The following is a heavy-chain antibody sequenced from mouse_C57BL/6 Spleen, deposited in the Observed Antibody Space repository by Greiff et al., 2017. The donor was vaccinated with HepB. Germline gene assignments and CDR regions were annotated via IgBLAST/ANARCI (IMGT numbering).Heavy chain of an antibody. CDR3: ARESYGNFERGYYAMDD. CDR2: IHPNSGST. Sequence: QVQLQQSGAELVKPGASVKLSCKASGYTFTSYWMHWVKQRPGQGLEWIGMIHPNSGSTNYNEKFKSKATLTVDKSSSTAYMQLSSLTSEDSAVYYCARESYGNFERGYYAMDDWGQGTSVTVSS. J-gene: IGHJ4*01. V-gene: IGHV1-64*01. CDR1: GYTFTSYW. D-gene: IGHD2-1*01.